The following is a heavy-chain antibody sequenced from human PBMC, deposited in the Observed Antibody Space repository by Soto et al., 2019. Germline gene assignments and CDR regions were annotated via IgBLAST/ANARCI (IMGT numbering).Heavy chain of an antibody. CDR3: VGHSGYDSLDY. CDR2: IYHSGST. CDR1: GGSISSGGYS. V-gene: IGHV4-30-2*01. Sequence: PSETLSLTCAVSGGSISSGGYSWSWIRQPPGKGLEWIGYIYHSGSTYYNPSLKSRVTISVDRSKNQFSLKLSSVTAADTAVYYCVGHSGYDSLDYWGQGTLVTVSS. D-gene: IGHD5-12*01. J-gene: IGHJ4*02.